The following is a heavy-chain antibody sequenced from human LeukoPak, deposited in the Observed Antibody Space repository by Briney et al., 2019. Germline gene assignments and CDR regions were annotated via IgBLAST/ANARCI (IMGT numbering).Heavy chain of an antibody. J-gene: IGHJ5*02. CDR2: ISGSGGST. CDR1: GFTFSSYA. CDR3: AKRRVLMVYAHDFGPKKDWFDP. D-gene: IGHD2-8*01. V-gene: IGHV3-23*01. Sequence: GGSLRLSCAASGFTFSSYAMSWVRQAPGKGLEWVSAISGSGGSTYYADSVKGRFTISRDNSKNTLYLQMNSLRAEDTAVYYCAKRRVLMVYAHDFGPKKDWFDPWGQGTLVTVSS.